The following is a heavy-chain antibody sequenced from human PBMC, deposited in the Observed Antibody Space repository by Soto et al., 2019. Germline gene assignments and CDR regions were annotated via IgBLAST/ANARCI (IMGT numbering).Heavy chain of an antibody. Sequence: VQLLESGGGLVQPGGSLRLSCVTSGFTFTTYSMNWVRQAPGKGLEWVSGISGNGGQTYHADSVEGRFAISRDNSKKTLSLQMDSLRAEDTATYFSVQDQSPRAGGGSVGESWGPGTLVNVSS. D-gene: IGHD6-19*01. CDR3: VQDQSPRAGGGSVGES. CDR2: ISGNGGQT. CDR1: GFTFTTYS. V-gene: IGHV3-23*01. J-gene: IGHJ5*02.